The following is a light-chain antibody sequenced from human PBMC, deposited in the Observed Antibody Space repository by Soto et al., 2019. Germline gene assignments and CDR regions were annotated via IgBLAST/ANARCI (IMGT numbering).Light chain of an antibody. J-gene: IGKJ2*01. Sequence: DIQMTQPPSSLSASVGDRVSFTCRASQTIRSYLNWYQQKPGKAPKLLICAASSLQSGVPSRFSGSGSGTNFTLTITSLQPEDFATYYCQQSFTTPHYTFGQGTKLEIK. CDR2: AAS. CDR3: QQSFTTPHYT. V-gene: IGKV1-39*01. CDR1: QTIRSY.